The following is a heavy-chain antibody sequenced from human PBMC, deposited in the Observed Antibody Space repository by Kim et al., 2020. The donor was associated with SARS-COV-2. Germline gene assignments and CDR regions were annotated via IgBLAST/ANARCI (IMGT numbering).Heavy chain of an antibody. CDR2: IYSGGSST. V-gene: IGHV3-23*03. D-gene: IGHD6-13*01. CDR1: GFTFSSYA. CDR3: AKFGQQLVLFNYFDY. Sequence: GGSLRLSCAASGFTFSSYAMSWVRQAPGKGLEWVSVIYSGGSSTYYADSVKGRFTISRDNSKNTLYLQMNSLRAEDTAVYYCAKFGQQLVLFNYFDYWGQGTLVTVSS. J-gene: IGHJ4*02.